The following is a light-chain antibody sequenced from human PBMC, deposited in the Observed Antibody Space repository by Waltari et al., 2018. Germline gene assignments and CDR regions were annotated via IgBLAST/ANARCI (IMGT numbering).Light chain of an antibody. CDR2: DAS. CDR3: QQRSNWPIT. CDR1: QSVSSY. J-gene: IGKJ5*01. V-gene: IGKV3-11*01. Sequence: EIVLTQSPATLSLSPGERATFSCRASQSVSSYFAWYQHKPGQAPRLLIYDASNRATGIPARFSGSGSGTNFTLTISSLEPEDFVVYYCQQRSNWPITFGPGTRLEIK.